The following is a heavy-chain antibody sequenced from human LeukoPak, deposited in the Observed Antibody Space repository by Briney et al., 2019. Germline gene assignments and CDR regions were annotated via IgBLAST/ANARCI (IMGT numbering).Heavy chain of an antibody. CDR1: GDTFTSYG. CDR2: ISAYNGNT. D-gene: IGHD1-26*01. CDR3: ARHSGSYPIPYYFDY. Sequence: GASVKVSCKASGDTFTSYGISWVRQAPGQGLECMGWISAYNGNTNYAQKLQGRVTMTTDTSTSTAYMELRSLRSDDTAVYYCARHSGSYPIPYYFDYWGQGTLVTVSS. V-gene: IGHV1-18*01. J-gene: IGHJ4*02.